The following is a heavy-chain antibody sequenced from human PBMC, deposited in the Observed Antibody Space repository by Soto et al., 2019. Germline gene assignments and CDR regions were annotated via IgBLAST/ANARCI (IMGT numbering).Heavy chain of an antibody. CDR3: ARTLDCTNGVCYGEGAFDI. V-gene: IGHV1-69*02. CDR2: IIPILGIA. D-gene: IGHD2-8*01. CDR1: GGTFSSYT. J-gene: IGHJ3*02. Sequence: SVKVSCKASGGTFSSYTISWVRQAPGQGLEWMGRIIPILGIANYAQKFQGRVTITADKSTSTAYMELSSLRSEDTAVYYRARTLDCTNGVCYGEGAFDIWGQGTMVTVSS.